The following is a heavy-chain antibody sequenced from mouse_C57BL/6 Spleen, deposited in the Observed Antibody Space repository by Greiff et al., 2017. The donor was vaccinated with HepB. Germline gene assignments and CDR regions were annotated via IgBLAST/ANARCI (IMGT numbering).Heavy chain of an antibody. D-gene: IGHD1-1*01. V-gene: IGHV3-6*01. CDR1: GYSITSGYY. J-gene: IGHJ3*01. Sequence: EVKLMESGPGLVKPSQSLSLTCSVTGYSITSGYYWNWIRQFPGNKLEWMGYISYDGSNNYNPSLKNRISITRDTSKNQFFLKLNSVTTEDTATYYCARDRGYGSSSWFAYWGQGTLVTVSA. CDR2: ISYDGSN. CDR3: ARDRGYGSSSWFAY.